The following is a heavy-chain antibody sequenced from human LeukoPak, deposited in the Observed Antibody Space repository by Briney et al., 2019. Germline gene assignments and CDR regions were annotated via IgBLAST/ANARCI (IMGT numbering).Heavy chain of an antibody. V-gene: IGHV1-24*01. CDR3: ATDSEPRRMLGAYYFDY. CDR1: GYTLTELS. Sequence: ASVKVSCKVSGYTLTELSIHWVRQAPGKGLEWMGGFDPGDDETIYAQKFQGRVTMTEDTSTDTAYMELSSLRSEDTAVYYCATDSEPRRMLGAYYFDYWGQGTLVTVSS. CDR2: FDPGDDET. J-gene: IGHJ4*02. D-gene: IGHD3-16*01.